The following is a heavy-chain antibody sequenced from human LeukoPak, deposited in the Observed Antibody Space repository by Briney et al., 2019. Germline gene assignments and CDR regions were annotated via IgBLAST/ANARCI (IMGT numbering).Heavy chain of an antibody. J-gene: IGHJ4*02. CDR2: ISSNGGST. CDR3: VKALSSTVTTKKKFDY. Sequence: GGSLRLSCSASGFTFSTYAMHWVRQAPGKGLEYVSGISSNGGSTYYADSVKDRLTISRDNSKNTLCLQMSSLRPEDTAIYYCVKALSSTVTTKKKFDYWGQGTLVTVSS. CDR1: GFTFSTYA. D-gene: IGHD4-17*01. V-gene: IGHV3-64D*06.